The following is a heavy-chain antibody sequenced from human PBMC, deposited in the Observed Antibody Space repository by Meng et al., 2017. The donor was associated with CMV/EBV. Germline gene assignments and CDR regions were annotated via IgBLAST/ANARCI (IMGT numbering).Heavy chain of an antibody. CDR2: ISSSGSTI. V-gene: IGHV3-11*01. Sequence: GESLKISCAASGFTFSDYYMSWIRQAPGKGLEWVSYISSSGSTIYYADSVKGRFTISSDNAKNSLYLQMNSLRAEDTAVYYCARDGDYITGTTSYYYGMDVWGQGTTVTVSS. J-gene: IGHJ6*02. CDR1: GFTFSDYY. CDR3: ARDGDYITGTTSYYYGMDV. D-gene: IGHD1-20*01.